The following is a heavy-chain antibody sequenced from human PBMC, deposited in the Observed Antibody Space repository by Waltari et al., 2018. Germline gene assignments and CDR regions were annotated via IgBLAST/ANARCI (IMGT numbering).Heavy chain of an antibody. V-gene: IGHV4-39*01. CDR3: ARRARAGSGVYYFDS. CDR1: GGPISSSSHY. Sequence: QLQLQESGPGLVKPSETLSLTCTVSGGPISSSSHYWGWIRQPPGKGLEWIGSINFIGNTYSSPSLKSRVTIAVDTSKNQFSLKVNSVTATDTAVYYCARRARAGSGVYYFDSWGQGTLVTVSS. CDR2: INFIGNT. D-gene: IGHD3-3*01. J-gene: IGHJ4*02.